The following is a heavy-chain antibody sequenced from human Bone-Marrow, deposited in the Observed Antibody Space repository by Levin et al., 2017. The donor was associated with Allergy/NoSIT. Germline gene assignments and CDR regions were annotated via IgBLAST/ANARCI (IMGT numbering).Heavy chain of an antibody. V-gene: IGHV1-69*13. D-gene: IGHD3-3*01. Sequence: SVKVSCKASGGTFSSYAISWVRQAPGQGLEWMGGIIPIFGTANYAQKFQGRVTITADESTSTAYMELSSLRSEDTAVYYCARLGSGASITIFGVVKIPPQDDYMDVWGKGTTVTVSS. CDR1: GGTFSSYA. CDR2: IIPIFGTA. CDR3: ARLGSGASITIFGVVKIPPQDDYMDV. J-gene: IGHJ6*03.